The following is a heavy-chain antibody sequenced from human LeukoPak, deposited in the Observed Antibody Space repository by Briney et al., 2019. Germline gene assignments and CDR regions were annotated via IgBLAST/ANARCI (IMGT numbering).Heavy chain of an antibody. J-gene: IGHJ4*02. CDR1: GFTFSSYE. D-gene: IGHD3-22*01. CDR2: IRSSGNTI. Sequence: PGGSLRLSCAASGFTFSSYEMNWVRQAPGKGLEWVSYIRSSGNTIYYADSVKGRFTISRDNAKNSLYLQMNSLRAEDTAVYYCARAKLYYYDSSGYYSGFDYWGQGTLVTVSS. CDR3: ARAKLYYYDSSGYYSGFDY. V-gene: IGHV3-48*03.